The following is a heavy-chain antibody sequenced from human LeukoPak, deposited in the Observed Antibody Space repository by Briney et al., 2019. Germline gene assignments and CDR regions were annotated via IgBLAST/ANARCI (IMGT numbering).Heavy chain of an antibody. D-gene: IGHD5-12*01. Sequence: GGSLRLSCAASGFTFSSYSMNWVRQAPGKGLEWVSSISSSSSYIYYADSVKGRFTISRDNAKNSLYLQMNSLRAEDTAVYYCARVHSGYDWFDYWGQGTLVTVSS. CDR1: GFTFSSYS. J-gene: IGHJ4*02. V-gene: IGHV3-21*01. CDR3: ARVHSGYDWFDY. CDR2: ISSSSSYI.